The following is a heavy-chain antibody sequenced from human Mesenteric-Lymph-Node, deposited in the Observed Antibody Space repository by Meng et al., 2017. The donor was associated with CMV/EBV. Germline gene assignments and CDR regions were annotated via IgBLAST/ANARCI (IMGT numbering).Heavy chain of an antibody. V-gene: IGHV5-51*01. J-gene: IGHJ4*02. D-gene: IGHD3-9*01. Sequence: SGYSFTSYWIGWVRQMPGKGLEWMGIIYPGDSDTRYSPSFQGQVTISADKSISTAYLQWSSLKASDTAMYYCARRSILTGYYNGQVDYWGQGTLVTVSS. CDR2: IYPGDSDT. CDR3: ARRSILTGYYNGQVDY. CDR1: GYSFTSYW.